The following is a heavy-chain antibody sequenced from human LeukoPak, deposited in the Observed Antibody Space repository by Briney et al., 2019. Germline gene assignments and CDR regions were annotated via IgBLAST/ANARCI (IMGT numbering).Heavy chain of an antibody. CDR1: GFSFIG. J-gene: IGHJ4*02. D-gene: IGHD3-10*01. V-gene: IGHV3-23*01. Sequence: GESLRLSCAVSGFSFIGVDWVRQAPGMGLEWVSTINSVDVAYYSESVRGRFTVSRDKSKNTVYLHMNSLRAEDTAVYHCAKWFRGSGSDRFYDKWGQGTLVTVSS. CDR3: AKWFRGSGSDRFYDK. CDR2: INSVDVA.